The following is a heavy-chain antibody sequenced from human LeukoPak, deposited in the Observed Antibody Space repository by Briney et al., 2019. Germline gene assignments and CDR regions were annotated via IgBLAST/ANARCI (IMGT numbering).Heavy chain of an antibody. J-gene: IGHJ4*02. CDR3: AKYPLCSGGSCYPN. CDR1: GFTFSSYG. D-gene: IGHD2-15*01. Sequence: GGSLRLSCAASGFTFSSYGMHWVRQAPGKGLEWVAFIRYDGSNKYYADSVKGRFTISRDNSKNTLYLQMNSLRAEDTAVYYCAKYPLCSGGSCYPNWGQGTLVTVSS. V-gene: IGHV3-30*02. CDR2: IRYDGSNK.